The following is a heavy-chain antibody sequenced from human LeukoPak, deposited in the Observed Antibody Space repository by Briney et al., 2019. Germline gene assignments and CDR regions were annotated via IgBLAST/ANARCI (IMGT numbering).Heavy chain of an antibody. CDR1: GFTFSGSA. CDR3: TRPGSVDY. J-gene: IGHJ4*02. V-gene: IGHV3-73*01. CDR2: IRSKANSYAT. Sequence: GGSLSLSCAASGFTFSGSAMHWVRQASGKGLEWVGRIRSKANSYATAYAASVKGRFTISRDDSKNTAYLQMNSLKTEDTAVYYCTRPGSVDYWGQGTLVTASS.